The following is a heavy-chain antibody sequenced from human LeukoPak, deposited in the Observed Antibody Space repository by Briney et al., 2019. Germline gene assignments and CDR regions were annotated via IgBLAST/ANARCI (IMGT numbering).Heavy chain of an antibody. Sequence: GGSLRLSCAASGFTFSSYGMHWVRQAPGKGLEWVAVIWYDGSNKYYADSVKGRFTISRDNSKNTLYLQMNSLRAEDTAVYYCARGQFPTYYDFWSVADVWGQGTTVTVSS. V-gene: IGHV3-33*01. J-gene: IGHJ6*02. CDR2: IWYDGSNK. CDR1: GFTFSSYG. D-gene: IGHD3-3*01. CDR3: ARGQFPTYYDFWSVADV.